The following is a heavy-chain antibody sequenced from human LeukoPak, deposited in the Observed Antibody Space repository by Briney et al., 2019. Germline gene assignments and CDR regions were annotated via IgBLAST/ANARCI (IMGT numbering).Heavy chain of an antibody. CDR1: GFTFSSYA. D-gene: IGHD3-22*01. J-gene: IGHJ3*02. CDR3: AKDPYYDSSGYRAYAFDI. V-gene: IGHV3-23*01. CDR2: ISGSGGST. Sequence: AGGSLRLSCAASGFTFSSYAMSWVRQAPGKGLEWVSGISGSGGSTYYGDSVKGRFTISRDNSKNTLYLQMNSLRAEDTAVYYCAKDPYYDSSGYRAYAFDIWGQGTMVTVSS.